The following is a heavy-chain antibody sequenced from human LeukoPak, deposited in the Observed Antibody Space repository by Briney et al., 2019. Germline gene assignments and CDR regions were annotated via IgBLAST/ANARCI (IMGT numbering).Heavy chain of an antibody. V-gene: IGHV3-48*03. CDR1: GFAFSSYE. CDR3: ARDNAHHTDYKRFDY. CDR2: ISSSGSTI. Sequence: GGSLRLSCAASGFAFSSYEMNWVRQAPGKGLEWVSYISSSGSTIYYADSVKGRFTISRDNAKNSLYLQMNSLRAEDTAVYYCARDNAHHTDYKRFDYWGQGTLVTVSS. D-gene: IGHD5-12*01. J-gene: IGHJ4*02.